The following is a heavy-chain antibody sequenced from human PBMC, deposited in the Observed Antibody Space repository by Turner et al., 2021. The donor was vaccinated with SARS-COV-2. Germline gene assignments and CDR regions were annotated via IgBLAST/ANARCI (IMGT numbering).Heavy chain of an antibody. V-gene: IGHV4-39*01. CDR3: AGEVVVLTTTHYGMDV. D-gene: IGHD1-26*01. CDR2: NYYSGRT. CDR1: GGPISSSSYY. Sequence: HLQLQDSGPGLVKPSETLSLTCSVSGGPISSSSYYWGWIRQPPGKGLEWIGSNYYSGRTYYNPSLKSRVTISVDTSKNQFSLKLSSVTAAETAVYYCAGEVVVLTTTHYGMDVWGQGTTVTVSS. J-gene: IGHJ6*02.